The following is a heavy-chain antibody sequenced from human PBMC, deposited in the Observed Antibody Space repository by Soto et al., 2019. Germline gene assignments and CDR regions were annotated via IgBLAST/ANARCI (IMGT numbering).Heavy chain of an antibody. J-gene: IGHJ3*02. CDR2: ISSSSSYI. CDR3: ARDLTRNRYDSSGYDAFDI. Sequence: EVQLVESGGGLVKPGGSLRLSCAASGFTFSSYSMNWVRQAPGKGLEWVSSISSSSSYIYYAESVKGRFTISRDNAKNSLYLQMNSLRAEDTAVYYCARDLTRNRYDSSGYDAFDIWGQGTMVTVSS. CDR1: GFTFSSYS. V-gene: IGHV3-21*01. D-gene: IGHD3-22*01.